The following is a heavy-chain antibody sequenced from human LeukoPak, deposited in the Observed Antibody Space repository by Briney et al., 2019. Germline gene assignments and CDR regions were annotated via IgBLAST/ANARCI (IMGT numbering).Heavy chain of an antibody. J-gene: IGHJ6*02. CDR1: GGTFSSYA. CDR2: IIPIFGTA. Sequence: GSSVKVSCKASGGTFSSYAISWVRQAPGQGLEWMGGIIPIFGTANYAQKFQGRVTITADESTSTAYMELRSLRSDDTAVYYCAREPYSNYPGDYYYGMDVWGQGTTVTVSS. V-gene: IGHV1-69*01. D-gene: IGHD4-11*01. CDR3: AREPYSNYPGDYYYGMDV.